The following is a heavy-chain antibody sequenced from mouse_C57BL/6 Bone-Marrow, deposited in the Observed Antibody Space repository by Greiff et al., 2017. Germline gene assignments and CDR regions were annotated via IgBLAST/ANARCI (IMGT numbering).Heavy chain of an antibody. V-gene: IGHV1-15*01. CDR2: IDPENGGT. D-gene: IGHD1-1*01. Sequence: VQLQQSGAELVRPGASVTLSCKASGYTFTDYEMHWVKQTPVHGLEWIGAIDPENGGTAYNQKFKGKAILTVDKSSSPAYMELRSLTSEDSAVYYCTRYYYGPNWYFDVWGTGTTVTVSS. J-gene: IGHJ1*03. CDR1: GYTFTDYE. CDR3: TRYYYGPNWYFDV.